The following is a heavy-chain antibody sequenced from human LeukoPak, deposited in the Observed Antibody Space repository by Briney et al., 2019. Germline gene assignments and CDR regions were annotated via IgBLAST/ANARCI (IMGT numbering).Heavy chain of an antibody. CDR1: GGSFSAYY. Sequence: SETLSLTCAVHGGSFSAYYWSWIRQSPEKGLEWIGEINHSGSTNYNPSLKSRATISVDTSKNQFSLKLTSVTAADTAVYFCARGKDFERYYLAYWGQGTLVTVSS. V-gene: IGHV4-34*01. D-gene: IGHD3-9*01. CDR3: ARGKDFERYYLAY. CDR2: INHSGST. J-gene: IGHJ4*02.